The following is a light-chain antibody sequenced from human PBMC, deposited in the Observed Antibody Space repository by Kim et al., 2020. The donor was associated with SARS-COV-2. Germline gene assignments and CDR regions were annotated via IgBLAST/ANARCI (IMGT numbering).Light chain of an antibody. CDR3: STCTSDSTSV. J-gene: IGLJ1*01. CDR2: DVS. Sequence: QSALTQPASVSGSPGQSITISCTGTSSDLCAYDYVSWYQQSPGKAPKLMIYDVSKRPSGVSNRFSGSKSGTTASLTISGLQAEDESDYYCSTCTSDSTSVFGTGTKVTVL. CDR1: SSDLCAYDY. V-gene: IGLV2-14*01.